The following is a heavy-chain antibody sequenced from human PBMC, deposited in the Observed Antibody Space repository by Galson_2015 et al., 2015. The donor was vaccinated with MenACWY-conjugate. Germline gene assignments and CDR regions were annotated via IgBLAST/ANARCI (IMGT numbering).Heavy chain of an antibody. Sequence: QSGAEVKKPGDSLRISCKASGYRFSTYWITWVRRVPGKGLEWMGRIDPSDSYTKYSPSFQGHVTISVDKFINTAYLQWSSLKASDTAIYYCARRGGDDGASYYYGMDVWGQGTTVTVS. CDR3: ARRGGDDGASYYYGMDV. J-gene: IGHJ6*02. CDR2: IDPSDSYT. D-gene: IGHD2-21*02. V-gene: IGHV5-10-1*01. CDR1: GYRFSTYW.